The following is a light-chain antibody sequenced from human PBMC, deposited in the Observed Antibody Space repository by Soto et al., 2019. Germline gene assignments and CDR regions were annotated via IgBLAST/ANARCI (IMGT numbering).Light chain of an antibody. J-gene: IGLJ1*01. CDR1: SSNIGNDY. CDR3: ATWDSSLSAEV. CDR2: ENN. V-gene: IGLV1-51*02. Sequence: QSVLTQPPSVSAAPGQKVTISCSGSSSNIGNDYVSWYQQLPGTAPKVLIYENNKRPSGIPDRFSGSKSGKSATLGITGLQTGDEADYYCATWDSSLSAEVFGTGTKLTVL.